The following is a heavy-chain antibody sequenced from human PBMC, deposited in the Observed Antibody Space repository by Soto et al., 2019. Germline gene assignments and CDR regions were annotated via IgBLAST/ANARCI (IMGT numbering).Heavy chain of an antibody. J-gene: IGHJ5*02. D-gene: IGHD3-3*01. CDR2: IYTSGST. V-gene: IGHV4-4*07. CDR1: GGSISSYY. Sequence: SETLSLTCTVSGGSISSYYWSWIRQPAGKGLEWIGRIYTSGSTNYNPSLKSRVTMSVDTSKNQFSLRLSSVTAADTAIYYCATRITVFGLLIPPFDPWG. CDR3: ATRITVFGLLIPPFDP.